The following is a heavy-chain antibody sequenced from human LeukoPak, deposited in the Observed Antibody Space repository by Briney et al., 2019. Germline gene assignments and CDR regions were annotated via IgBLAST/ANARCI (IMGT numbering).Heavy chain of an antibody. CDR1: GFTFSDHY. V-gene: IGHV3-72*01. J-gene: IGHJ4*02. Sequence: PGGSLRLSCAASGFTFSDHYMDWVRQAPGKGLEWVGRTRRKADGYTTEYAASVKGRFTISRDDSKNSLFLQMNSLRTEDTAMYYCARDMCGSNSCPEGSPAGWGQGTLVTVSS. D-gene: IGHD2/OR15-2a*01. CDR3: ARDMCGSNSCPEGSPAG. CDR2: TRRKADGYTT.